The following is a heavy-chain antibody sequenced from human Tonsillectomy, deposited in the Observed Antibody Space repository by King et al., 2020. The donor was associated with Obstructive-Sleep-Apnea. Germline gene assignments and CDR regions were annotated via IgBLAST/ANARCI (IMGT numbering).Heavy chain of an antibody. D-gene: IGHD2-2*01. V-gene: IGHV1-8*01. Sequence: QLVQSGAEVQKPGASVKVSCKASGYTFTNYDISWVRQATGQGLEWMGWMNPNSGNTGYAQKFQGRVTMTRNTSINTAYMELSSLRSEDTAVYYCAGGVKYQMVPYWFDPWGQGTLVTVSS. CDR3: AGGVKYQMVPYWFDP. J-gene: IGHJ5*02. CDR1: GYTFTNYD. CDR2: MNPNSGNT.